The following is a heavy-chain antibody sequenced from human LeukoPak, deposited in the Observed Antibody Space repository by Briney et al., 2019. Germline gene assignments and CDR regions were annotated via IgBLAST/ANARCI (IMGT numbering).Heavy chain of an antibody. D-gene: IGHD1-26*01. CDR2: IKRDGSEK. Sequence: GGSLRLSCAASGFTFRSNWMSWVRQAPGKGLEWVANIKRDGSEKYYVDSVKGRFTISRDNAKNSLYLQMNSPRAEDTAVYYCARGGGASDYWGQGTLVTVSS. J-gene: IGHJ4*02. CDR3: ARGGGASDY. V-gene: IGHV3-7*01. CDR1: GFTFRSNW.